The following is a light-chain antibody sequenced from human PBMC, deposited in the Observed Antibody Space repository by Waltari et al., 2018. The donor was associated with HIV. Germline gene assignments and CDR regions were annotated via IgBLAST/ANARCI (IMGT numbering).Light chain of an antibody. CDR2: KAS. J-gene: IGKJ1*01. V-gene: IGKV1-5*03. CDR1: QSISSW. CDR3: KHFNSYSSTWT. Sequence: DIQMTQSPSTLSVSVGDRVTITCRASQSISSWLAWYQQKPGKAPKVLIYKASSLESGVPSRFRGSGSWTEFTLTISSLQPDDFATYYCKHFNSYSSTWTFGQGTKVELK.